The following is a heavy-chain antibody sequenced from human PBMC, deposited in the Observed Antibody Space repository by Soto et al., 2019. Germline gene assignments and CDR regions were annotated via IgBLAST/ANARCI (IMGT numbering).Heavy chain of an antibody. V-gene: IGHV3-33*06. CDR2: IWYDGSNK. CDR3: AKYSEYRAYDGNYFDY. J-gene: IGHJ4*02. CDR1: GFTFSSYG. Sequence: GGSLRLSCAASGFTFSSYGMDWVRQAPGKGLEWVAGIWYDGSNKYYADSVKGRFTISRDNSKNTLYLQMNSLRAEDTAVYYCAKYSEYRAYDGNYFDYWGQGSLVTVSS. D-gene: IGHD5-12*01.